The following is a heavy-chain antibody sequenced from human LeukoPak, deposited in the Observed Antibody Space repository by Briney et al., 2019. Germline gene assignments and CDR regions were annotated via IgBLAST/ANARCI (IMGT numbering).Heavy chain of an antibody. J-gene: IGHJ3*02. CDR3: ARAPGYSGSYGAFDI. D-gene: IGHD1-26*01. V-gene: IGHV3-21*01. Sequence: KPGWSRRLSCAASAFTFSSYSMNWVRQAPGKGLEWVSSISSSSSYIYYADSVKGRFTISRDNAKNSLYLLMNSLRAEDTAVYYCARAPGYSGSYGAFDIWGQGTMVTVSS. CDR1: AFTFSSYS. CDR2: ISSSSSYI.